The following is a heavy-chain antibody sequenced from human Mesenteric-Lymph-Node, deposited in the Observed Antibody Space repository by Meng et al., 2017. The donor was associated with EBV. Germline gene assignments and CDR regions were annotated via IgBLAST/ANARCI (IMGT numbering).Heavy chain of an antibody. D-gene: IGHD4-17*01. CDR2: IYHSGST. CDR1: GGSISNDGYS. J-gene: IGHJ5*02. Sequence: QLPLQESGSELVKPSQPLSLTCAVSGGSISNDGYSWSWIRQPPGKGLEWIGYIYHSGSTYSNPSLKSRVTISVDRSKNQFSLKLNSVTAADTAVYYCARASVYGDYDNWFDPWGQGTLVTVSS. CDR3: ARASVYGDYDNWFDP. V-gene: IGHV4-30-2*01.